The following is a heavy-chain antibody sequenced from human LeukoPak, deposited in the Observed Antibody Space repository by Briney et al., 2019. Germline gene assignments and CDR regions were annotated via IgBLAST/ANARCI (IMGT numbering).Heavy chain of an antibody. D-gene: IGHD4-17*01. J-gene: IGHJ2*01. Sequence: SETLSLTCAVYGGSFSGYYWSWIRQHPGKGLEWIGYIYYSGSTYYNPSLKSRVTISVDTSKNQFSLKLSSVTAADTAVYYCARVSHDYGDYSVGYPAYWYFDLWGRGTLVTVSS. CDR2: IYYSGST. V-gene: IGHV4-31*11. CDR3: ARVSHDYGDYSVGYPAYWYFDL. CDR1: GGSFSGYY.